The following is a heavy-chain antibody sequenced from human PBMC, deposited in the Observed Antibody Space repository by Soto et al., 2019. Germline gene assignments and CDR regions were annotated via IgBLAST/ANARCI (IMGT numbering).Heavy chain of an antibody. D-gene: IGHD6-19*01. CDR2: INAGNGNT. V-gene: IGHV1-3*01. J-gene: IGHJ5*02. CDR3: ARWSSGWYWFDP. CDR1: GYTFTSYA. Sequence: VASVKVSCKASGYTFTSYAMHCVRPAPGQRLEWMGWINAGNGNTKYSQKFQGRVTITRDTSASTAYMELSSLRSEDTAVYYCARWSSGWYWFDPWGQGTLVTVSS.